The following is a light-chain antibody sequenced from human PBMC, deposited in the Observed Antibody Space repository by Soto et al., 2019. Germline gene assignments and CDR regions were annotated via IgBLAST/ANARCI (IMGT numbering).Light chain of an antibody. CDR2: AAS. CDR1: QTITNY. CDR3: QQCYSSPWT. Sequence: DIQMTQSPSSLSASVGDRVTITCRASQTITNYLNWYQQKPGKAPKLLIYAASTLLSGVPSRFTGGGSGTDFTLTIDSLQPEDFATYFCQQCYSSPWTFGQGTKVEI. V-gene: IGKV1-39*01. J-gene: IGKJ1*01.